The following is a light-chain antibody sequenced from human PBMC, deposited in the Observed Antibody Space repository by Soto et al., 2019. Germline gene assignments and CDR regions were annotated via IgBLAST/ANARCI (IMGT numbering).Light chain of an antibody. Sequence: QSALTQPASVSGSPGQSITISCTGTSSDVGGYNYVSWYQQHSGKAPKLMIYDVSNRPSGVSNRFSGSKSGNTASLTISGLQAEDEADYYCSSYTSSILFGGGTKVTVL. CDR2: DVS. J-gene: IGLJ2*01. CDR3: SSYTSSIL. V-gene: IGLV2-14*01. CDR1: SSDVGGYNY.